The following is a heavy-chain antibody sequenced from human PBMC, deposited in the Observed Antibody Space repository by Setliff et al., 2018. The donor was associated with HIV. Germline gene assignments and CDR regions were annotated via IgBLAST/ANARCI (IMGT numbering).Heavy chain of an antibody. CDR2: IFSSGST. CDR3: ARGREWGAPLDY. J-gene: IGHJ4*02. Sequence: SETLSLTCTVSGYSISSHYWSWIRQPPGKELEWIGYIFSSGSTTYNPSLKSRVTISIDTSKNQFSLKVSSVTAADTAVYYCARGREWGAPLDYWGQGTLVTVSS. V-gene: IGHV4-59*11. CDR1: GYSISSHY. D-gene: IGHD1-26*01.